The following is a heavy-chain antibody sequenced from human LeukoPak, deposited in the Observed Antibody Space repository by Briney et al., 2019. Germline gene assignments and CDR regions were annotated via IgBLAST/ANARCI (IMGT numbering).Heavy chain of an antibody. CDR1: GGSISSYY. CDR2: IYYSGST. D-gene: IGHD3-22*01. CDR3: AREDRGIVVVTRAAFDI. V-gene: IGHV4-59*01. Sequence: SETLSLTCAVSGGSISSYYWSWIRQPPGKGLEWIGYIYYSGSTNYNPSLKSRVTISVDTSKNQFSLKLSSVTAADTAVYYCAREDRGIVVVTRAAFDIWGQGTMVTVSS. J-gene: IGHJ3*02.